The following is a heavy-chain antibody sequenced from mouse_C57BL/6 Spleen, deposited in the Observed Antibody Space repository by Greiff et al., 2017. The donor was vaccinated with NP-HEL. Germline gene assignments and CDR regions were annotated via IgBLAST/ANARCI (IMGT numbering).Heavy chain of an antibody. CDR1: GYAFTNYL. CDR3: ARDVWPYAMDY. D-gene: IGHD2-10*02. V-gene: IGHV1-54*01. J-gene: IGHJ4*01. CDR2: INPGSGGT. Sequence: QVQLQQSGAELVRPGTSVKVSCKASGYAFTNYLIEWVKQRPGQGLEWFGVINPGSGGTNYNEKFKGKATLTADKSSSTAYMQLSSLTSEDSAVYFCARDVWPYAMDYWGQGTSVTVSS.